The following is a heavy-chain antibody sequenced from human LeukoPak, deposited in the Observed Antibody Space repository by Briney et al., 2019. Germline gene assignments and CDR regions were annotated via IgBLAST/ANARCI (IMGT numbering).Heavy chain of an antibody. CDR2: INHSGST. V-gene: IGHV4-34*01. Sequence: SETLSLTCAVYGGSFSGYYWSWIRQPPGKGLEWIGEINHSGSTNYNPSLKSRVTISVDTSKYQFSLKLSSVTAADTAVYYCAIAAGTRGDFDYWGQGTLVTVSS. D-gene: IGHD6-13*01. CDR1: GGSFSGYY. J-gene: IGHJ4*02. CDR3: AIAAGTRGDFDY.